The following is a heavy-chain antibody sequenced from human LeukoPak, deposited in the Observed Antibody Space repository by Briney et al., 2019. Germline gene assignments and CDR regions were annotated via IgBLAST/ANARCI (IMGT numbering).Heavy chain of an antibody. CDR2: INHSGST. CDR1: GGSFSGYY. V-gene: IGHV4-34*01. Sequence: SETLSLTCAVYGGSFSGYYWSWIRPPPGKGLEWIGEINHSGSTNYNPSLKSRVNIPVDTSKHQFSLKLSSVTAADTAVYYCARGGSSSWYEYYFDYWGQGTLVTVSS. CDR3: ARGGSSSWYEYYFDY. J-gene: IGHJ4*02. D-gene: IGHD6-13*01.